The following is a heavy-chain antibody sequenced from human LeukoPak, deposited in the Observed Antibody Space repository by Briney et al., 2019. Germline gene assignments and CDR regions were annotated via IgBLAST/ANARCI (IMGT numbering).Heavy chain of an antibody. Sequence: ASVKVSCKASGYTFTSYAMHWVRQAPGQRLEWMGWINAGNGNTKYSQKFQGRVTITRDTSASTAYMKLSSLRSEDTAVYYCARDLWFGEWWESPMVYWGQGTLVTVSS. CDR3: ARDLWFGEWWESPMVY. J-gene: IGHJ4*02. V-gene: IGHV1-3*01. D-gene: IGHD3-10*01. CDR1: GYTFTSYA. CDR2: INAGNGNT.